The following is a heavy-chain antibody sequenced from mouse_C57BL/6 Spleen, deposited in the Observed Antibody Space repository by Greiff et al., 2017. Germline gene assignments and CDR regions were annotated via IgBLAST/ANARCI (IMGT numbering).Heavy chain of an antibody. D-gene: IGHD3-1*01. J-gene: IGHJ3*01. CDR3: TPGFFAY. Sequence: QQRPEQGLEWIGRIDSEDGDTEFDPKVQGKATMTADTSSNTAYLQLSSLTSEDTAVYSCTPGFFAYWGQGTLVTVSA. V-gene: IGHV14-1*01. CDR2: IDSEDGDT.